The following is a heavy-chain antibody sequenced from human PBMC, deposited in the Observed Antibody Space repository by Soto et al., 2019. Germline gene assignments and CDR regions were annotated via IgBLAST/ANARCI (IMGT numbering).Heavy chain of an antibody. CDR2: MNPNSGNT. Sequence: GASVKVSCKASGYTFTSYDINWVRQATGQGLEWMGWMNPNSGNTGYAQKFQGRVTMTRNTSISTAYMELSSLRSEDTAVYYCARGVGRRFLEWSPYYYYYMDVWGKGTTVTVSS. D-gene: IGHD3-3*01. V-gene: IGHV1-8*01. CDR1: GYTFTSYD. J-gene: IGHJ6*03. CDR3: ARGVGRRFLEWSPYYYYYMDV.